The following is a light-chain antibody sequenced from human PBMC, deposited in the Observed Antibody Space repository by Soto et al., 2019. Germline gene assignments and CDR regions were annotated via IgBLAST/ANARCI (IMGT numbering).Light chain of an antibody. V-gene: IGKV1-39*01. Sequence: DIQMTQSPSSLSASVGDTVIITCRASQTISVYLNWYQQIAGKAPKLLIYTASTLQTGVPSRFSGSGSGTDFTLTISSLQPEDVATYFCHRYNSVPLTFGGGTKVDIK. CDR2: TAS. J-gene: IGKJ4*01. CDR1: QTISVY. CDR3: HRYNSVPLT.